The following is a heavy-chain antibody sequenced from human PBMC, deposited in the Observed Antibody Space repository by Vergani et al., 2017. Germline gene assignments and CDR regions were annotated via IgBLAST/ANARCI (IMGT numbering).Heavy chain of an antibody. CDR1: GFTFSSYA. Sequence: EVQLLESGGGLVQPGGSLRLSCAASGFTFSSYAMHWVRQAPGKGLEYVSAISSNGGSTYYANSVKGRFTISRDNSKNTLYLQMGRLRAEDMAVYYCARVLAEWYSGYDGPPEFDPGGEGTLVTGSS. CDR3: ARVLAEWYSGYDGPPEFDP. V-gene: IGHV3-64*01. CDR2: ISSNGGST. J-gene: IGHJ5*02. D-gene: IGHD5-12*01.